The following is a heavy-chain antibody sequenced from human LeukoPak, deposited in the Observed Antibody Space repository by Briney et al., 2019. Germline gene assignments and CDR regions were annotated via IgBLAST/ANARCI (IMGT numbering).Heavy chain of an antibody. CDR2: ISFDGSNK. CDR1: GFIFSSYG. Sequence: GGSLRLSCAASGFIFSSYGMHWVRQAPGKGLEWVAVISFDGSNKFYADSVKGRFTISRDNSKNTLDLQMNSLRAEDTAVYYCAKEGLVGATEYNWFDPWGLGTLVTVSS. V-gene: IGHV3-30*18. J-gene: IGHJ5*02. CDR3: AKEGLVGATEYNWFDP. D-gene: IGHD1-26*01.